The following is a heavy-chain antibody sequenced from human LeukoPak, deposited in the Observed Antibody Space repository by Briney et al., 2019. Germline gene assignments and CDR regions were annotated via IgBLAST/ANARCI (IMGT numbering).Heavy chain of an antibody. CDR2: ISTSGSAT. CDR3: ARERDSNHFDY. CDR1: GFTFSTYE. Sequence: PGGSLRLSCAASGFTFSTYEMNWVRQAPGQGLDWVSYISTSGSATYYAASVKGRFTISRDNSKNSLYLQMNSLRAEDTALYYCARERDSNHFDYWGQGILVTVSS. D-gene: IGHD2-21*01. V-gene: IGHV3-48*03. J-gene: IGHJ4*02.